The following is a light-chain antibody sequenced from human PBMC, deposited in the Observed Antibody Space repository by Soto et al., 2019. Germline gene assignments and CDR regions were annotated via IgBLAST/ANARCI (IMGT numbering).Light chain of an antibody. V-gene: IGKV1D-12*01. CDR1: KDISSS. J-gene: IGKJ1*01. CDR2: SSS. CDR3: QQADSFPWT. Sequence: RVTQSASSVSASVGDRVTITCQTSKDISSSVAWYQQKPGKAPNLLIFSSSALHLGVPPRFSGSGSGTAVTLTVSSLQPEDFAIYYCQQADSFPWTFGQGTRVEL.